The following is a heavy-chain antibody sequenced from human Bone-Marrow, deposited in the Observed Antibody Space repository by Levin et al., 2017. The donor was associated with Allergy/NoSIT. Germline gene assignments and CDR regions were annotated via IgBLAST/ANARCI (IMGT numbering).Heavy chain of an antibody. Sequence: RSSETLSLTCAVYGGSFSGYYWSWIRQPPGKGLEWIGEINHSGSTNYNPSLKSRVTISVDTSKNQFSLKLSSVTAADTAVYYCARSRKPMVRGHVASGWFDPWGQGTLVTVSS. D-gene: IGHD3-10*01. J-gene: IGHJ5*02. V-gene: IGHV4-34*01. CDR3: ARSRKPMVRGHVASGWFDP. CDR1: GGSFSGYY. CDR2: INHSGST.